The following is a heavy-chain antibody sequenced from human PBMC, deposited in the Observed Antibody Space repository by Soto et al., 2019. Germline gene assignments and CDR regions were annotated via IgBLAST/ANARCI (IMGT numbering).Heavy chain of an antibody. CDR2: IIPIFGTA. J-gene: IGHJ6*02. CDR1: GGTFSSYA. CDR3: ARDHGYCSSTSCYEYYYYGMDV. D-gene: IGHD2-2*01. Sequence: SVKVSCKASGGTFSSYAISWVRQAPGQGLEWMGGIIPIFGTANYAQKFQGRVTITADESTSTAYMELSSLRSEDTAVYYCARDHGYCSSTSCYEYYYYGMDVWGQGTTVTVSS. V-gene: IGHV1-69*13.